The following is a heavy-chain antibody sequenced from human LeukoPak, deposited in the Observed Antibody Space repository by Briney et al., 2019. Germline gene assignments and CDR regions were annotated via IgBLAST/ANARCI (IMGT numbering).Heavy chain of an antibody. CDR1: GGSISSSSYY. D-gene: IGHD3-22*01. J-gene: IGHJ4*02. CDR2: IYYSGST. Sequence: TASETLSLTCTVSGGSISSSSYYWGWIRQPPGKGLEWIGSIYYSGSTYYNPSLKSRVTISVDTSKNQFSLKLSSVTAADTAVYYCARETPYYYDSSGYYFYTPDYWGQGTLVTVSS. CDR3: ARETPYYYDSSGYYFYTPDY. V-gene: IGHV4-39*07.